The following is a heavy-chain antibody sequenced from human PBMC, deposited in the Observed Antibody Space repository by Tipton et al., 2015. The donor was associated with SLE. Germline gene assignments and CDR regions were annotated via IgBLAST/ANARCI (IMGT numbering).Heavy chain of an antibody. V-gene: IGHV4-30-4*01. CDR2: ISDNGIT. CDR1: GGSIISGDYF. D-gene: IGHD3-22*01. J-gene: IGHJ4*02. Sequence: TLSLTCTVSGGSIISGDYFWTWIRQPPGKGLEWIGYISDNGITNYNPSLKSRLNISVAKSKNQFSLKLTSVTAADTAVYFCARRFFDGSGSIWGQGTLVTVSS. CDR3: ARRFFDGSGSI.